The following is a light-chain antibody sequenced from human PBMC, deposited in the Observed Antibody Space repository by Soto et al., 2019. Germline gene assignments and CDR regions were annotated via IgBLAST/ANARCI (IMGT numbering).Light chain of an antibody. CDR3: MQALQTPLT. J-gene: IGKJ5*01. V-gene: IGKV2-28*01. CDR1: WILLQRNGYNY. Sequence: DVVMTQSPLSLPVTPGEPASISCSSSWILLQRNGYNYLDWYLQKPGQPPQLLIYLVSNRASGVPDRFSGSGSGTDFTLKISRVEAEDVGLYYCMQALQTPLTFGQGTRLEIK. CDR2: LVS.